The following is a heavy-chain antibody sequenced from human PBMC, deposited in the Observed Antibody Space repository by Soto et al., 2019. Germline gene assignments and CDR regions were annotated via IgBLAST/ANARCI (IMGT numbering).Heavy chain of an antibody. CDR2: TYYRSKWYN. Sequence: SQTLSLTCAISGDSVSSNSAAWNWIRQSPSRGLEWLGRTYYRSKWYNDYAVSVKSRITINPDTSKNQFSLQLNSVTPEDTAVYYCARSHRITMVRGVITYYYYYYMDVWGKGTTVTVSS. CDR1: GDSVSSNSAA. D-gene: IGHD3-10*01. CDR3: ARSHRITMVRGVITYYYYYYMDV. J-gene: IGHJ6*03. V-gene: IGHV6-1*01.